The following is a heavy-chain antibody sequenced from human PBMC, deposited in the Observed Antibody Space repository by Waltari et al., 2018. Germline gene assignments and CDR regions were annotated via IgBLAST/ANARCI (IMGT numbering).Heavy chain of an antibody. Sequence: EVQLVESGGVLVQPGGSLRLSCEASGLAFTNAWMNWVRQAPGTGLEWVGRIKRKAVGGTADYAAPVKGRFVISRDDSKNIVYLQMNSLTSDDTAVYYCATDKGGSYYMGWFDPMGQGTLVTVSS. CDR3: ATDKGGSYYMGWFDP. CDR2: IKRKAVGGTA. CDR1: GLAFTNAW. J-gene: IGHJ5*02. D-gene: IGHD1-26*01. V-gene: IGHV3-15*05.